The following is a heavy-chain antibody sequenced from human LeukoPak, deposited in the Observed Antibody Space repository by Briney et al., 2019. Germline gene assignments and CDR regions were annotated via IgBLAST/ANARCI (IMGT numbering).Heavy chain of an antibody. J-gene: IGHJ4*02. CDR1: GGSFSGYY. CDR3: ARGPDCSGGSCYTGLH. Sequence: SETLSLTCAVYGGSFSGYYWSWIRQPPGKGLEWIGEINHSGSTNYNPSLKSRVTISVDTSKNQFSLKLSSVTAADTAVYYCARGPDCSGGSCYTGLHWGQGTLVTVS. D-gene: IGHD2-15*01. V-gene: IGHV4-34*01. CDR2: INHSGST.